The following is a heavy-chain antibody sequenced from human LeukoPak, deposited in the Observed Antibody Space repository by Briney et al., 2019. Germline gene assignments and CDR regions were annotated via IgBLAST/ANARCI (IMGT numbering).Heavy chain of an antibody. J-gene: IGHJ3*02. Sequence: EASVKVSCKASGGTFSSYAISWVRQAPGQGLEWMGGIIPIFGTANYAQKFQGRVTITADESTSTAYMELSSLRSEDTAVYYCARDTGTTSNAFDIWGQGTMVTVSS. CDR1: GGTFSSYA. CDR3: ARDTGTTSNAFDI. D-gene: IGHD1-7*01. CDR2: IIPIFGTA. V-gene: IGHV1-69*13.